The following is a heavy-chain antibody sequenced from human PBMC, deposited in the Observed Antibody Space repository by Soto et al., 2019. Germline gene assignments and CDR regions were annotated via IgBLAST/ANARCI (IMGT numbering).Heavy chain of an antibody. Sequence: SVKVSCKASGGTFSSYTMSWVRQAPGQGLEWMGGIIPIFGTTTYAHKFQGRVTITADESTSTVYMELSSLRGEDTAVYYCARGALTTLAYYDGMDGWGRVTTGTVSS. D-gene: IGHD4-4*01. CDR3: ARGALTTLAYYDGMDG. J-gene: IGHJ6*02. CDR2: IIPIFGTT. CDR1: GGTFSSYT. V-gene: IGHV1-69*13.